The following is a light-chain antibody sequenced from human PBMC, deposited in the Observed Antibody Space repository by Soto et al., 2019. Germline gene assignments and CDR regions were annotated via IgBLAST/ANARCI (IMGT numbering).Light chain of an antibody. CDR1: QNIDKW. J-gene: IGKJ4*01. V-gene: IGKV1-5*01. CDR3: QQYERYPLT. CDR2: EAA. Sequence: IQMTQSPSTLAASIGDMVTITCRASQNIDKWLAWYQQKPQKAPKLLIFEAAALETGVSPRVSGSGSVTEVTHPISSLQPDDFSTYYCQQYERYPLTFGGGTKVE.